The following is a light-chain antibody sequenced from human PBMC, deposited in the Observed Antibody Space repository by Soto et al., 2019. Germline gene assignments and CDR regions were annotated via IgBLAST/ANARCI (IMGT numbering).Light chain of an antibody. CDR3: TSYAGGNNV. CDR2: EVN. CDR1: SSDVGGYNC. Sequence: QAALTQPPSASGSPGQSVTISCTGTSSDVGGYNCVSWYQQHPGKVPKLMVYEVNKRPSGVPDRFSGSKSGNTASLTVSGLQAEDEADYYCTSYAGGNNVFGTGTKLT. V-gene: IGLV2-8*01. J-gene: IGLJ1*01.